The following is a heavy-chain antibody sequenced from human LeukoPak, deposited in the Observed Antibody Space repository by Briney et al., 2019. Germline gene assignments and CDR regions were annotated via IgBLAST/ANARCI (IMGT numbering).Heavy chain of an antibody. CDR2: IYFSGST. D-gene: IGHD3-9*01. CDR1: GDSNSSYY. CDR3: ARHRVSYDITRGVYV. J-gene: IGHJ6*02. V-gene: IGHV4-59*08. Sequence: KPSETLSLTCSVSGDSNSSYYWSWLRQPPGKGLEGVGYIYFSGSTNYNRSLKSRVTISVDTSKILFSLKLSSVTAADTAVYYCARHRVSYDITRGVYVLVHGTTVTVSS.